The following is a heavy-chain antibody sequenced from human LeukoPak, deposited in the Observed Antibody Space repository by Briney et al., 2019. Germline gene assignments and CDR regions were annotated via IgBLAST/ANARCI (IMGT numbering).Heavy chain of an antibody. V-gene: IGHV1-2*02. D-gene: IGHD2-2*01. J-gene: IGHJ4*02. Sequence: ASVKVSCKASGYTFTGYYMHWVRQAPGQGLEWMGWINPNSGGTNYAQKFQGRVTMTRDTSISTAYMELSRLRSDDTAVYYCARGAYCSSTSCCRGYFDYWGQGTLVTVSS. CDR1: GYTFTGYY. CDR3: ARGAYCSSTSCCRGYFDY. CDR2: INPNSGGT.